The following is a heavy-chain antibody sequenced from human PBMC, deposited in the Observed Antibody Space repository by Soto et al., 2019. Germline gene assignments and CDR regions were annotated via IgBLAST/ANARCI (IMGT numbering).Heavy chain of an antibody. CDR2: FDPEDGET. D-gene: IGHD1-1*01. Sequence: SRCSLYQSPGKGLEWMGGFDPEDGETIYAQKFQGRVTMTEDTSTDTAYMELSSLRSEDTAVYYCATQLGADYYYYYGMHDWGQRPTVTVPS. J-gene: IGHJ6*02. CDR1: S. CDR3: ATQLGADYYYYYGMHD. V-gene: IGHV1-24*01.